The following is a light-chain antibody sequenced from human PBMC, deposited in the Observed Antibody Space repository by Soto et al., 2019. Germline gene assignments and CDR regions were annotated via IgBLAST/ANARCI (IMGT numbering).Light chain of an antibody. J-gene: IGKJ1*01. CDR3: QQYNNWWT. Sequence: TLSVSPGERATLSCRASQSVSSNLAWYQQKPGQAPRLLIYGASTRATGIPARFSGSGSGTEFTLTISSLQSEDFAVYYCQQYNNWWTFGQGTKVEIK. CDR2: GAS. V-gene: IGKV3-15*01. CDR1: QSVSSN.